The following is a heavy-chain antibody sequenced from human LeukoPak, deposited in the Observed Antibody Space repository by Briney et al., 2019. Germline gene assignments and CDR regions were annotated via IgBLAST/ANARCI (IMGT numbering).Heavy chain of an antibody. CDR2: IYYCGST. V-gene: IGHV4-59*08. D-gene: IGHD5-18*01. Sequence: PSETLSLTCTLSGGSISNHYWSWIRQPPGKGLEWIGYIYYCGSTNYNPSLKSRVIISVDTSKNQFSLKLSSVTAADTAVYYCARVGSHAMVLEYWGQGTLVTVTS. CDR3: ARVGSHAMVLEY. CDR1: GGSISNHY. J-gene: IGHJ4*02.